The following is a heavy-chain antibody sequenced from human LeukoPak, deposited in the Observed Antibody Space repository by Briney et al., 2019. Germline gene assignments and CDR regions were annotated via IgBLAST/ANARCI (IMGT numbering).Heavy chain of an antibody. V-gene: IGHV4-61*08. J-gene: IGHJ6*02. CDR2: IYYSGST. CDR3: ARVRNHSSGWFHYYYGMDV. D-gene: IGHD6-19*01. CDR1: GGSISSGGYS. Sequence: SQTLSLTCAVSGGSISSGGYSWSWIRQPPGKGLEWIGYIYYSGSTNYNPSLKSRVTISVDTSKNQFSLKLSSVTAADTAVYYCARVRNHSSGWFHYYYGMDVWGQGTTVTVSS.